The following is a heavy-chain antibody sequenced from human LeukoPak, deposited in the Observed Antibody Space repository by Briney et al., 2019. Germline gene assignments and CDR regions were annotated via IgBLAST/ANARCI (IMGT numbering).Heavy chain of an antibody. Sequence: SQTLSLTCTVSGGSISSGNYYWRWIRQPAGKGLEWIGRIYTSGSTNYNPSLKSRVTISVDTSKNQFSLKLSSVTAADTAVYYCARGLGYCSGGSCYSNWFDPWGQGTLVTVSS. CDR2: IYTSGST. V-gene: IGHV4-61*02. CDR1: GGSISSGNYY. D-gene: IGHD2-15*01. J-gene: IGHJ5*02. CDR3: ARGLGYCSGGSCYSNWFDP.